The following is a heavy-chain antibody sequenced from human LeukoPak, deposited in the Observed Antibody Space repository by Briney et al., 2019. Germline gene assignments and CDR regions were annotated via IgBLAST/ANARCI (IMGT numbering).Heavy chain of an antibody. CDR3: AREGDTTVRWLDP. CDR2: INHSGMT. V-gene: IGHV4-34*01. CDR1: GGSFRGYY. J-gene: IGHJ5*02. D-gene: IGHD1-1*01. Sequence: PPETLSLTCAVYGGSFRGYYWNWIRQPPGKGLESIAEINHSGMTIYNPSLRSRVTISVDTSKNQFSLKLSSVTAADTAMYYCAREGDTTVRWLDPWGQGILVTVSS.